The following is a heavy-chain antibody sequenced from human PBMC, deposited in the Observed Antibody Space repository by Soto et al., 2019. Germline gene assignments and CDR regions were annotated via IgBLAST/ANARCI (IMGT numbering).Heavy chain of an antibody. V-gene: IGHV3-30*18. CDR1: GFTFSSYG. D-gene: IGHD2-15*01. CDR2: ISYDGSNK. J-gene: IGHJ6*02. Sequence: WSLRLSCAASGFTFSSYGMHWVRQAPGKGLEWVAVISYDGSNKYYADSVKGRFTISRDNSKNTLYLQMNSLRAEDTAVYYCAKALSIAASYYYGMDVWGQGTTVTVSS. CDR3: AKALSIAASYYYGMDV.